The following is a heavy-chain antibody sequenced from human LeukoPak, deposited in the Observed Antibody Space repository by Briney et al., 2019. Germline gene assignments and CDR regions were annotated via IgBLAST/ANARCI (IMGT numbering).Heavy chain of an antibody. CDR2: ISGSGDRT. D-gene: IGHD3-22*01. V-gene: IGHV3-23*01. Sequence: GGSLRLSCAASGFTFSTYGMTWVRQAPGEGLEWVSGISGSGDRTYYADSVKGRFTISRDNSKNTLYLQMNSLRAEDTAVYYCAKGGRTTMIVVVPFDYWGQGTLVTVSS. J-gene: IGHJ4*02. CDR1: GFTFSTYG. CDR3: AKGGRTTMIVVVPFDY.